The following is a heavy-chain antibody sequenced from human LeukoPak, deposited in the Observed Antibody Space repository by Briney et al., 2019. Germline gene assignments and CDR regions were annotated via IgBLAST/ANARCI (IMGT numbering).Heavy chain of an antibody. D-gene: IGHD7-27*01. J-gene: IGHJ4*02. CDR2: ISGSGEST. CDR3: AREHWDFDY. Sequence: GGSLRLSCAASGFTFSSYALTWVRQAPGKGLEWVSEISGSGESTYYGDSVKGRFTISRDNSKNTLYLQMNSLRAGDTAIYYCAREHWDFDYWGQGTLVTVSS. V-gene: IGHV3-23*01. CDR1: GFTFSSYA.